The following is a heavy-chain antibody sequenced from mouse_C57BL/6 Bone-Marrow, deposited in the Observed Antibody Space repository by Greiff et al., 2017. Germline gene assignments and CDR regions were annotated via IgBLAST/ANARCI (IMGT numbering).Heavy chain of an antibody. CDR3: ARDAYYSNYGAMDY. V-gene: IGHV1-81*01. Sequence: VKVVESGAELARPGASVKLSCKASGYTFTSYGISWVKQRTGQGLEWIGEIYPRSGNTYYNEKFKGKATLTADKSSSTAYMELRSLTSEDSAVYFCARDAYYSNYGAMDYWGQGTSVTVSS. D-gene: IGHD2-5*01. CDR2: IYPRSGNT. J-gene: IGHJ4*01. CDR1: GYTFTSYG.